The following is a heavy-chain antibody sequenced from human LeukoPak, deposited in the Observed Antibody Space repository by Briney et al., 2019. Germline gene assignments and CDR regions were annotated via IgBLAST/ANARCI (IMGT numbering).Heavy chain of an antibody. CDR1: GFTFSSYA. D-gene: IGHD2-15*01. V-gene: IGHV3-30-3*01. Sequence: GRSLRLSCAASGFTFSSYAMHWVRQAPGKGLEWVAVISYDGSNKYYADSVKGRFTISRDNSKNTLYLQMNSLRAEDTAVYYCAGAGDCSGGSCYSSSSHYYYYYGMDVWGQGTTVTVSS. J-gene: IGHJ6*02. CDR3: AGAGDCSGGSCYSSSSHYYYYYGMDV. CDR2: ISYDGSNK.